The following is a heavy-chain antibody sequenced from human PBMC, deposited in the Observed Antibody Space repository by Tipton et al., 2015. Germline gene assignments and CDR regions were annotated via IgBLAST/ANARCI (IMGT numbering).Heavy chain of an antibody. D-gene: IGHD6-19*01. Sequence: SLRLSCAASGFTFSSYGMYWVRQAPGKGLEWVAVISYDGSNKYYADSVKGRFTISRDNSKNTLYLQMNSLRAEDTAVYYCAKDSSGWYYYYYYGMDVWGQGTTVTVSS. V-gene: IGHV3-30*18. CDR2: ISYDGSNK. CDR3: AKDSSGWYYYYYYGMDV. J-gene: IGHJ6*02. CDR1: GFTFSSYG.